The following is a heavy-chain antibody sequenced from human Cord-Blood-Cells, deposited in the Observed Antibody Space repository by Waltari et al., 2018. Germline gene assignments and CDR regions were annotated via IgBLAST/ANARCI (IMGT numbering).Heavy chain of an antibody. CDR1: GGTSSRYA. Sequence: QVQLVQSGAAVKKPGSSVRVSCQASGGTSSRYASIGVPQAPGEGLEWMGGIVTICGTANYGKKFQGRVTIAADKSTSTADMELSSLRSEDTAVYYCARDHSVYSSSSFAFDIWGQGTMVTVSS. D-gene: IGHD6-6*01. CDR2: IVTICGTA. J-gene: IGHJ3*02. CDR3: ARDHSVYSSSSFAFDI. V-gene: IGHV1-69*06.